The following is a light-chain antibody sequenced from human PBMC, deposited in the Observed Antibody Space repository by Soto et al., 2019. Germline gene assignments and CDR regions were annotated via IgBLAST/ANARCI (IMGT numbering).Light chain of an antibody. CDR2: LNNDGSH. V-gene: IGLV4-69*01. Sequence: QSVLTQSPSASASLGASVKLTCTLSSGHSSYAIAWHQQQPETGPRYLMKLNNDGSHSRGDGIPDRFSGSSSGAERYLTISSLQSEDEADYYCQICCTGITRVFGGGTKVTVL. CDR1: SGHSSYA. J-gene: IGLJ3*02. CDR3: QICCTGITRV.